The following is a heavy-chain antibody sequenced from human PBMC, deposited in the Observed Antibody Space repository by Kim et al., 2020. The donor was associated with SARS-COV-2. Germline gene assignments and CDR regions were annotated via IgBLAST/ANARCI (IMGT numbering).Heavy chain of an antibody. CDR2: ISYDGSNK. V-gene: IGHV3-30*18. CDR1: GFTFSSYG. J-gene: IGHJ4*02. CDR3: AKAALVVVVAAPFDY. D-gene: IGHD2-15*01. Sequence: GGSLRLSCAASGFTFSSYGMHWVRQAPGKGLEWVAVISYDGSNKYYADSVKGRFTISRDNSKNTLYLQMNSLRAEDTAVYYCAKAALVVVVAAPFDYWGQGTLVTVSS.